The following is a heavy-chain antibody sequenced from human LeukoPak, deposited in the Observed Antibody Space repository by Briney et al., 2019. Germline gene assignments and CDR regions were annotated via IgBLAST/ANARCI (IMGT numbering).Heavy chain of an antibody. CDR1: GGSISSYY. CDR3: ARDTGQYTPGTPGFTRFDP. V-gene: IGHV4-4*07. Sequence: SETLSLTCTVSGGSISSYYWSWIRQPAGKGLEWIGSIYNSGSTYYNPSFKSRVIVSLDTSKNQFSLRLTSVTAADTAVCYCARDTGQYTPGTPGFTRFDPWGQGTLVTVSS. J-gene: IGHJ5*02. CDR2: IYNSGST. D-gene: IGHD2-15*01.